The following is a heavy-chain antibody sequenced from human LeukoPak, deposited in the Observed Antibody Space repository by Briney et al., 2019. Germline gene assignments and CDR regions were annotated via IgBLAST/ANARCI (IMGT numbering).Heavy chain of an antibody. CDR3: ARDAYIDRYFDY. CDR2: IKQDGSER. J-gene: IGHJ4*02. CDR1: GFTYTNYW. Sequence: PGGSLRLSCAASGFTYTNYWMSWVRKAPGKWLEVVANIKQDGSERYYVDSVKGRFTISRDNAKNSMYLQMNSLRADDTAVYYCARDAYIDRYFDYWGQGTLVTVSS. D-gene: IGHD3-22*01. V-gene: IGHV3-7*01.